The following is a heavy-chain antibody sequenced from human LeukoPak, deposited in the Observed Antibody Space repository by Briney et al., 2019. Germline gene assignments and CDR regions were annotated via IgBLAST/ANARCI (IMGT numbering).Heavy chain of an antibody. CDR2: ISWNSGSI. CDR1: GFTFDDYA. V-gene: IGHV3-9*01. D-gene: IGHD3-22*01. CDR3: ARSNDSSGYSFDY. Sequence: GGSLRLSCAASGFTFDDYAMHWVRQAPGKGLEWVSGISWNSGSIGYADSVKGRFTISRDNAKNSLYLQMNSLRAGDTAVYYCARSNDSSGYSFDYWGQGTLVTVSS. J-gene: IGHJ4*02.